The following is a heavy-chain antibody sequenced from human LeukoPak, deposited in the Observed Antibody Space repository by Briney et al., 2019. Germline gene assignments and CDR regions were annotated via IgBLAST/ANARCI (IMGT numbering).Heavy chain of an antibody. D-gene: IGHD3-22*01. CDR2: ISPYNGNT. CDR3: ARDDRTSSYYDSSGYYFDY. CDR1: GYTFTSYG. V-gene: IGHV1-18*01. Sequence: ASVKASCKASGYTFTSYGISWVRQAPGQGLEWMGWISPYNGNTNYAQKLQGRVSMTTDTPTSTAYMELRSLRSDDTAVYYCARDDRTSSYYDSSGYYFDYWGQGTLVTVST. J-gene: IGHJ4*02.